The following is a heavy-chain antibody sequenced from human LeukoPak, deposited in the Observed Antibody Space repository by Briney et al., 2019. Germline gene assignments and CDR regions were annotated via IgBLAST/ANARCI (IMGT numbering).Heavy chain of an antibody. CDR1: GGTFSSYA. Sequence: VASVKVSCKASGGTFSSYAISWVRQAPGQGLEWMGGIIPIFGTANYAQKFQGRVTITADESTSTACMELSSLRSEDTAVYYCARDAEMATSPRPRPGFDYWGQGTLVTVSS. CDR2: IIPIFGTA. D-gene: IGHD5-24*01. V-gene: IGHV1-69*13. CDR3: ARDAEMATSPRPRPGFDY. J-gene: IGHJ4*02.